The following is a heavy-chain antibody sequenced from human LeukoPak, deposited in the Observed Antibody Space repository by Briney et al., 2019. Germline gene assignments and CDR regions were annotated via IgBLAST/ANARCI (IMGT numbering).Heavy chain of an antibody. CDR1: GFTFSGAG. J-gene: IGHJ4*02. Sequence: PGGSPRLSCAASGFTFSGAGMHWVREAPRKGLEWVAFIRYDGSNKYYADSVKGRFTISRDNSKNTLYLQMNSLRAEDTAVYYCAKAHEEIDYWGQGTLVTVSS. CDR3: AKAHEEIDY. CDR2: IRYDGSNK. V-gene: IGHV3-30*02.